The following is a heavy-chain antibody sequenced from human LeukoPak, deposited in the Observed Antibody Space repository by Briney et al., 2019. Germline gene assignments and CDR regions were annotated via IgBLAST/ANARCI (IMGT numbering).Heavy chain of an antibody. Sequence: GGSLRLSCAASGFTFDDYAMHWVRQAPGKGLEWVSLISRNGGGTYYADTVKGRFTISRDNAKNSLYLQMNSLRAEDTAVYYCARDRGSSSWIFPTYYYYYDMDVWGKGPTVIVSS. V-gene: IGHV3-43D*03. CDR3: ARDRGSSSWIFPTYYYYYDMDV. J-gene: IGHJ6*03. D-gene: IGHD6-6*01. CDR2: ISRNGGGT. CDR1: GFTFDDYA.